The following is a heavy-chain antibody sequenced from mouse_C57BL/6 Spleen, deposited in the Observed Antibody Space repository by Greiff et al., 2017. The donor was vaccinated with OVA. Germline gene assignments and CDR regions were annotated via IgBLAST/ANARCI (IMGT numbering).Heavy chain of an antibody. V-gene: IGHV1-52*01. CDR2: IDPSDSET. D-gene: IGHD2-4*01. CDR1: GYTFTSYW. Sequence: QVQLQQPGAELVRPGSSVKLSCKASGYTFTSYWMHWVKQRPIQGLEWIGNIDPSDSETHYNQKFKDKATLTVDKSSSTAYMQLSSLTSEDSAVYYCARWVYDYDGGLDYWGQGTTLTVSS. J-gene: IGHJ2*01. CDR3: ARWVYDYDGGLDY.